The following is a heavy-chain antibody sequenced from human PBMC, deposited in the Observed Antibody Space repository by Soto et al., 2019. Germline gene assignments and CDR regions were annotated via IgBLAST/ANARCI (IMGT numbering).Heavy chain of an antibody. CDR1: GGSISGYY. CDR3: TRDGDGRMTTNPYYYYGMDG. D-gene: IGHD2-21*02. CDR2: VYYSGGA. V-gene: IGHV4-59*01. Sequence: QVQLQESGPGLVKASETLSLTCTVSGGSISGYYWSWIRQPPGKGLEWIVNVYYSGGAKYNPSVKRRVSISLDTSKNQFSLNLSSVAAADTAVYYCTRDGDGRMTTNPYYYYGMDGWGPGITVTVSS. J-gene: IGHJ6*02.